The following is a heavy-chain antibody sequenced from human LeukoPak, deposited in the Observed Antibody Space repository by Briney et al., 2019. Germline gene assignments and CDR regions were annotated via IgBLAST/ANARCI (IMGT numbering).Heavy chain of an antibody. CDR2: INPNSGGT. Sequence: GASVKVSCKASGYTFTGYYMHWVRQAPGQGLEWMGWINPNSGGTNYAQKFQGRVNMTRDTSISTAYMELSRLRSDDTAVYYCARPNYYDSSGYYVSDYWGQGTLVAVSS. CDR3: ARPNYYDSSGYYVSDY. V-gene: IGHV1-2*02. J-gene: IGHJ4*02. CDR1: GYTFTGYY. D-gene: IGHD3-22*01.